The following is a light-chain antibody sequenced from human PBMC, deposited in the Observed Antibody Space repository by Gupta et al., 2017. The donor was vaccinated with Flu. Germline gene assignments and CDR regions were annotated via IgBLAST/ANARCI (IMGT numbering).Light chain of an antibody. V-gene: IGLV1-51*02. CDR2: QNT. CDR1: TSNIGSNY. J-gene: IGLJ3*02. Sequence: QPVLTQPPSVSAASGQKVTISCSGSTSNIGSNYVSWYQHLPGAAPKLLIYQNTRRPSGIPGRFFGSKSGTSATLGITGLQTGDEADYYCGAWDGSRNAVLFGGGTKLTVL. CDR3: GAWDGSRNAVL.